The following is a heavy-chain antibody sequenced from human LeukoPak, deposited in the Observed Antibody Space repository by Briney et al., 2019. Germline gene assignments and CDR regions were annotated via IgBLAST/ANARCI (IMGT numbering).Heavy chain of an antibody. CDR1: GFTFSDYS. V-gene: IGHV3-48*04. D-gene: IGHD3-22*01. CDR3: ARGCGLHLSPASSYYDSRCRYFVD. Sequence: GGSLRLSCVASGFTFSDYSMEWVRQAPGKGLEWISYISYSSATIYYADSVRGRFTTSRDNAKNSLYLQMNSLRAEDTAVYYCARGCGLHLSPASSYYDSRCRYFVDWGQGTLVTVSS. J-gene: IGHJ4*02. CDR2: ISYSSATI.